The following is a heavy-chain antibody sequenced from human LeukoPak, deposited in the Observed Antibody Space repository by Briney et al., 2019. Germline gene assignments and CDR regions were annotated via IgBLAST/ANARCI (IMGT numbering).Heavy chain of an antibody. J-gene: IGHJ4*02. D-gene: IGHD3-10*01. Sequence: GGSLRLSCAVSGITLSNYGMSWVRQAPGKGLEWAAGLSGSGGGTNYADSVQGRFTISRDNPKNTLYLQMNTLRAEDTAVYFCAKRGVVIRVFLVGFHKEAYYFDSWGQGALVTVSS. V-gene: IGHV3-23*01. CDR3: AKRGVVIRVFLVGFHKEAYYFDS. CDR2: LSGSGGGT. CDR1: GITLSNYG.